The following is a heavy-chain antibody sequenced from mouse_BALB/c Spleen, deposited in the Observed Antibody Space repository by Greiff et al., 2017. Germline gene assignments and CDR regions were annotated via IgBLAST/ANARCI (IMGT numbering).Heavy chain of an antibody. Sequence: QVQLQQPGAELVKPGAPVKLSCKASGYTFTSYWMNWVKQRPGRGLEWIGRIDPSDSETHYNQKFKDKATLTVDKSSSTAYIQLSSLTSEDSAVYYCARGDYGSHFDYWGQGTTLTVSS. D-gene: IGHD1-1*01. CDR3: ARGDYGSHFDY. V-gene: IGHV1-69*02. CDR2: IDPSDSET. J-gene: IGHJ2*01. CDR1: GYTFTSYW.